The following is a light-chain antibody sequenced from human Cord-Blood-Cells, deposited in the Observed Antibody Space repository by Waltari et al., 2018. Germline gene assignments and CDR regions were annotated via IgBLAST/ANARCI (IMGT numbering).Light chain of an antibody. J-gene: IGKJ1*01. CDR2: ASI. CDR3: LQHNSYPWT. CDR1: QGIRND. Sequence: DITMTQSPFSLSASVGDRVTITCRASQGIRNDLGWYQQKPGKAPKLLIYASISLQSGCPSMFRRSGSATEVALTISSLQPEEFATYDCLQHNSYPWTFGQVTNLEIK. V-gene: IGKV1-17*01.